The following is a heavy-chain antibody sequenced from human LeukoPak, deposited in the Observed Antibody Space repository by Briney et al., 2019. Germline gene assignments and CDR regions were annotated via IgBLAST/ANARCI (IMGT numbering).Heavy chain of an antibody. CDR2: IYNTGST. Sequence: PSETLSLTCTVSGASVSTDYWSWIRQAPGKGLEWIGYIYNTGSTDYNPSLQSRVTISLDTSKNRFSLKLRSVTTADTAMYYCARASYQLLGEDYFDYWGQGTLVTVSS. V-gene: IGHV4-59*02. D-gene: IGHD2-2*01. J-gene: IGHJ4*02. CDR3: ARASYQLLGEDYFDY. CDR1: GASVSTDY.